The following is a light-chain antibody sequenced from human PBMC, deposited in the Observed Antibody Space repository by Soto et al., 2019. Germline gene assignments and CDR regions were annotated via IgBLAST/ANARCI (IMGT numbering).Light chain of an antibody. Sequence: EIVLTQSPGTLSLSPGERATLSCRASQSVSGSYLAWYQQKPGQAPRLLIYDASERASGIPARFSGSGSGTDFTLTISSLEPEDFAVYYCQQRTSWPPWTFGQGTKVDIK. CDR2: DAS. CDR3: QQRTSWPPWT. V-gene: IGKV3-11*01. CDR1: QSVSGSY. J-gene: IGKJ1*01.